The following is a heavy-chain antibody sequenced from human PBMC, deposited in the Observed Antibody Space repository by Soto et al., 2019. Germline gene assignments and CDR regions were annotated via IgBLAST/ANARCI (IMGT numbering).Heavy chain of an antibody. V-gene: IGHV3-30*18. Sequence: QVQLVESGGGVVQPGRSLRLSCAASGFTFSSYGMHWVRQAPGKGLEWVAVISYDGSNKYYADSVKGRFTISRDNSKKTLYLQMNSLRAEDTAVYYCAKDTARGLNYYYGMDVWGQGTTVTVSS. D-gene: IGHD5-18*01. CDR1: GFTFSSYG. J-gene: IGHJ6*02. CDR3: AKDTARGLNYYYGMDV. CDR2: ISYDGSNK.